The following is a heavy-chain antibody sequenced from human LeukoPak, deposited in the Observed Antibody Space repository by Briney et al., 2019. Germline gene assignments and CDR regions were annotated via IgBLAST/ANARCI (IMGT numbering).Heavy chain of an antibody. Sequence: GGSLRLSCAASGFTFSSYAMHWVGQAPGKGLEWVAVISYDGSNKYYADSVKGRFTISRDNSKNTLYLQMNSLRAEDTAVYYCARAPQDGSSSSLDYWGQGTLVTVSS. CDR2: ISYDGSNK. CDR3: ARAPQDGSSSSLDY. V-gene: IGHV3-30-3*01. J-gene: IGHJ4*02. CDR1: GFTFSSYA. D-gene: IGHD6-6*01.